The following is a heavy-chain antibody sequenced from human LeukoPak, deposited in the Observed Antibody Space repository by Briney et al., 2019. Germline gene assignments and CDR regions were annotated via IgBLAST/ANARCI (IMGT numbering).Heavy chain of an antibody. V-gene: IGHV3-21*01. CDR3: ARESDYGDYNWFDP. CDR2: ISGSSIYK. D-gene: IGHD4-17*01. J-gene: IGHJ5*02. CDR1: GFTFSRYS. Sequence: GGSLRLSCAASGFTFSRYSMNWVRQAPGKGLEWVSSISGSSIYKYYADSVKGRFTISRDNAKNSLYLQMNSLRAEDTAVYYCARESDYGDYNWFDPWGQGTLVTVSS.